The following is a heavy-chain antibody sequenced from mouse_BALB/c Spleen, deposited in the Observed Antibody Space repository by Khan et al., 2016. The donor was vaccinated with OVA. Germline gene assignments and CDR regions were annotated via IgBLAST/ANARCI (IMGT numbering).Heavy chain of an antibody. J-gene: IGHJ3*01. Sequence: EVQLQESGPGLVKPSQSLSLTCSVTGYSITSGYYWNWIRQFPGNTLEWMGYINYGGNNNYNPSLKNRISITCDTSKNQFFLRLNSVTAEDSATYYCARGGRWFDYWGQGTLVTVSA. CDR3: ARGGRWFDY. CDR1: GYSITSGYY. V-gene: IGHV3-6*02. CDR2: INYGGNN.